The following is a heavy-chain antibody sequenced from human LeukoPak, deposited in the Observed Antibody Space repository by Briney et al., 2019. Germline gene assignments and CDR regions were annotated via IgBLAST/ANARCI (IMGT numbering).Heavy chain of an antibody. J-gene: IGHJ4*02. Sequence: GGSLRLSCAASGFTFSSYEMNWVRQAPGKGLEWVSYISSSGSTIYYADSVKGRFTISRDNAKNSLYLQMNSLRAEDTALYYCARDGYIVRGVLPRDYWGQGTLVTVSS. CDR1: GFTFSSYE. V-gene: IGHV3-48*03. CDR2: ISSSGSTI. CDR3: ARDGYIVRGVLPRDY. D-gene: IGHD3-10*01.